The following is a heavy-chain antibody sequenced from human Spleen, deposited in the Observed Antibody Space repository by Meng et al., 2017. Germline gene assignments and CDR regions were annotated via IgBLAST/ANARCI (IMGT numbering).Heavy chain of an antibody. CDR3: ARSRRKMVGAAGGDWFDP. CDR1: GYTFRDYY. Sequence: QVRLGQSGAEGKRPGASVKVSCKASGYTFRDYYIHWVRQAPGQGLEWMGWINPHSGGTNYAQRFQGRVTMTRDTSISTAYMELSRLRFDDTAIYYCARSRRKMVGAAGGDWFDPWGQGTLVTVSS. V-gene: IGHV1-2*02. CDR2: INPHSGGT. J-gene: IGHJ5*02. D-gene: IGHD2-15*01.